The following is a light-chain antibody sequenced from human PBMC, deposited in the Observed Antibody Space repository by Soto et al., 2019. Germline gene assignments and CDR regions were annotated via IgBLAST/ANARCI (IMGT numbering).Light chain of an antibody. CDR1: QSVGSN. J-gene: IGKJ5*01. Sequence: EIVMTQSPYTLSVSPGGGSTLSCGASQSVGSNVALYQHKPGQAPRLLLYGASTRATGIPVRFSGSGFGTEFTLTISSLQSEDFAVYYCQQYKNWPLFGQGTRVEIK. CDR2: GAS. CDR3: QQYKNWPL. V-gene: IGKV3-15*01.